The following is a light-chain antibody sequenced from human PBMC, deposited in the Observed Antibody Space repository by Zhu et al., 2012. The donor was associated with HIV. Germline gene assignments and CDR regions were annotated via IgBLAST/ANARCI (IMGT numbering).Light chain of an antibody. J-gene: IGKJ1*01. Sequence: EIGMTQSPATLSVSPGERATLSCRASRSVNSNLAWYQQKPGQAPRLIIYGASTRATGIPARFSGSGSGTEFTLTVSSMQSEDFADYYCQQYYDWPRTFGQGTKVEIK. CDR2: GAS. CDR3: QQYYDWPRT. CDR1: RSVNSN. V-gene: IGKV3-15*01.